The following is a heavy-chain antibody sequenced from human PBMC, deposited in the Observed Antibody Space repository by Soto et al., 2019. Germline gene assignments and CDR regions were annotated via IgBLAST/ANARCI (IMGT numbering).Heavy chain of an antibody. V-gene: IGHV3-23*01. CDR1: GFTFSSYA. J-gene: IGHJ1*01. D-gene: IGHD1-26*01. Sequence: SLRLSCAASGFTFSSYAVSWVSQAPGKGLEWVSAISGSGGSTYYADSVKGRFTISRDNSKNTLYLQMNSLRAEDTAVYYCAKESWELLLYSQHRGEGTLVTDS. CDR2: ISGSGGST. CDR3: AKESWELLLYSQH.